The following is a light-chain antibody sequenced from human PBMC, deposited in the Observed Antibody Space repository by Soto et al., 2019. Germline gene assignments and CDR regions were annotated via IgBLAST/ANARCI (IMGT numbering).Light chain of an antibody. CDR3: QQSYGVPRT. CDR2: AAS. Sequence: DIQMTQSPSSLSAFVGDRVTISCRASQSISTYLNWYQQKPGKAPKLLIYAASSLQSGVPSRFSGGGSGTDFTLTISSLQPEDFATYYCQQSYGVPRTFGQGTKVEIK. CDR1: QSISTY. V-gene: IGKV1-39*01. J-gene: IGKJ1*01.